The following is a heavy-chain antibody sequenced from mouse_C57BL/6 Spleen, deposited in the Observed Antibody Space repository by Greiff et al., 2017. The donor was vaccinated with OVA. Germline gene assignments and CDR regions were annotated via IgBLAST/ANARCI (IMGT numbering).Heavy chain of an antibody. CDR2: IDPETGGT. V-gene: IGHV1-15*01. Sequence: QVQLQQSGAELVRPGASVTLSCKASGYTFTDYEMHWVKQTPVHGLEWIGAIDPETGGTAYNQKFKGKAILTADKSSSTAYMELRSLTSEDSAVYYCTREGYSNPYYFDYWGQGTTLTVSS. CDR3: TREGYSNPYYFDY. D-gene: IGHD2-5*01. J-gene: IGHJ2*01. CDR1: GYTFTDYE.